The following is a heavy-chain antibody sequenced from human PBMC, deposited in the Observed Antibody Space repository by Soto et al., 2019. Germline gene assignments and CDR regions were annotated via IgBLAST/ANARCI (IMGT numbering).Heavy chain of an antibody. V-gene: IGHV4-39*01. J-gene: IGHJ5*02. D-gene: IGHD1-26*01. CDR1: GGSITSSSYY. CDR2: IYYSGST. Sequence: QLHLRESGPGLVKPSETLSLTCTVSGGSITSSSYYWGWIRQPPGKGLDWIGSIYYSGSTYYNPSLKRRGTISVDTSKNQFSLKLSSVTAADTAVYYCATQEVGGTYVYTFDPWGQGTLVTVSS. CDR3: ATQEVGGTYVYTFDP.